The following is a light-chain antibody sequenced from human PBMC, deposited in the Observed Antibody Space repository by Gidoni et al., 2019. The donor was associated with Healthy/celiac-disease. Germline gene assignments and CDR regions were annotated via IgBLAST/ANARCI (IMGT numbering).Light chain of an antibody. J-gene: IGKJ1*01. Sequence: DIQLTQSPSSLSASVGDRVTITCQASQDISNYLNWYQQKPGKAPKLLIYDASNLETGVPSRFSGSGSGTDFTFTISSLQPEDTATYYCQQFGAFGQGTKVEIK. V-gene: IGKV1-33*01. CDR3: QQFGA. CDR1: QDISNY. CDR2: DAS.